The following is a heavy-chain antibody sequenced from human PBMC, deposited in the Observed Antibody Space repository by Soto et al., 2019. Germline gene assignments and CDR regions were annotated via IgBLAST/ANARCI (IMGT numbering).Heavy chain of an antibody. CDR3: ARDKAVINAAIGMAY. V-gene: IGHV1-69*08. J-gene: IGHJ4*02. CDR1: GGSFNSYT. D-gene: IGHD6-13*01. Sequence: QVQLVQSGAEVKKPGSSVKVSCKASGGSFNSYTFNWVRQAPGQGLEWMGRIIPFANIANYAQAFQDRVTISADTSATTVYMGLRSLTSDDTAVYYCARDKAVINAAIGMAYWGQGTLVTVSS. CDR2: IIPFANIA.